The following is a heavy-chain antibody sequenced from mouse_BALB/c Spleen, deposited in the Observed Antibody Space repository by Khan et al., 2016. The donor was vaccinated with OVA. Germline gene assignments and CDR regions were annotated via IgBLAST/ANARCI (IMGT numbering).Heavy chain of an antibody. CDR1: GYTFTSYS. Sequence: QVQLQQSGAELVKPGASVRLSCKASGYTFTSYSLYWVKQRPGQGLEWIGDINPSNGGTNFNEKFKSKATLTVDKSSSTAYMQLSSLTSEDSAVYDCTKSGYGSFAYWGQGTLVTVSA. CDR3: TKSGYGSFAY. V-gene: IGHV1S81*02. D-gene: IGHD1-1*02. CDR2: INPSNGGT. J-gene: IGHJ3*01.